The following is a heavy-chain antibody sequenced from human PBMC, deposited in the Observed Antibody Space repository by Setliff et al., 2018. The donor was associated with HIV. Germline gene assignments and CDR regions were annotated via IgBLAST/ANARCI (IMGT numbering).Heavy chain of an antibody. J-gene: IGHJ4*02. D-gene: IGHD2-8*01. CDR1: GATFSNAA. V-gene: IGHV1-69*05. Sequence: SVKVSCKASGATFSNAALTWVRQAPGQGLEWMGGSIPLFKTVNYAQKFQGRLTISTDELMTTAYMELSSLQSEDTAVYYCASGSGYCRNGDCYIGVHKNPDKYFYDYWGQGTLVTVSS. CDR2: SIPLFKTV. CDR3: ASGSGYCRNGDCYIGVHKNPDKYFYDY.